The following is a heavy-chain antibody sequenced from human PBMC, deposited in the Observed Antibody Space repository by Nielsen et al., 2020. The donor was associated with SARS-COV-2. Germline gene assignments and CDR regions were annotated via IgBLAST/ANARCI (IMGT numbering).Heavy chain of an antibody. CDR1: GFTFSNYW. CDR2: ISGGTDST. V-gene: IGHV3-23*01. Sequence: GESLKISCAASGFTFSNYWMHWVRQAPGKGLEWVSSISGGTDSTYYADSVKGRFTISRDNSKNTLYLQMNSLRAEDTAVYYCAKTLGATADWGQGTLVTVSS. J-gene: IGHJ4*02. CDR3: AKTLGATAD. D-gene: IGHD1-26*01.